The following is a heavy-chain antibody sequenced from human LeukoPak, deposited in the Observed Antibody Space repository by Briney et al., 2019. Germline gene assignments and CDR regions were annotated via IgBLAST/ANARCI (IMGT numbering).Heavy chain of an antibody. Sequence: ASVKVSCKASGYTFTSYGISWVRQAPGQGLEWMGWFSAYNGNTNYAQKLQGRVTMTTDTSTSTAYMELRSLRSDDTAVYYCARDQRGYSYGGDAFDIWGQGTMVTVSS. V-gene: IGHV1-18*01. CDR3: ARDQRGYSYGGDAFDI. CDR2: FSAYNGNT. D-gene: IGHD5-18*01. J-gene: IGHJ3*02. CDR1: GYTFTSYG.